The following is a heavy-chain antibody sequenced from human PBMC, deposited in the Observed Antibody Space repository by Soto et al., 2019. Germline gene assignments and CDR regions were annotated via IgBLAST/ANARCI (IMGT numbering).Heavy chain of an antibody. CDR3: ARVGDCEGWPWGYFDY. D-gene: IGHD3-10*01. CDR2: ISAYNGHT. Sequence: GASVKVSCKASGFTFTSYGFAWVRQAPGQGLEWVGWISAYNGHTDYGRNFKDRVTMTTDASTSTVYMELRSLGSDDTVVFYCARVGDCEGWPWGYFDYWGQGSQVTVSS. CDR1: GFTFTSYG. J-gene: IGHJ4*02. V-gene: IGHV1-18*01.